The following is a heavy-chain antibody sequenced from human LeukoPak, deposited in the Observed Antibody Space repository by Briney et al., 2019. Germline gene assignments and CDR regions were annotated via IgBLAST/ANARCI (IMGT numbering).Heavy chain of an antibody. CDR1: GGSISSSSYY. Sequence: SETLSLTCTVSGGSISSSSYYWGWIRQPPGRGLEWIGSISYSGSTYYNPSLQSRVTIAVDTSKNQFSLKLSSVTAADTAVYYCAGHCDSSGSYYRFDHYFDYWGQGTLVTASS. V-gene: IGHV4-39*01. CDR3: AGHCDSSGSYYRFDHYFDY. CDR2: ISYSGST. D-gene: IGHD3-22*01. J-gene: IGHJ4*02.